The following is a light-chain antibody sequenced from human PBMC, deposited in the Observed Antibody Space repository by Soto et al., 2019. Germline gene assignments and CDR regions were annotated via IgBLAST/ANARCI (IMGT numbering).Light chain of an antibody. CDR2: GAS. V-gene: IGKV3-20*01. CDR3: QQYGSSPLT. CDR1: QSVLYSSDNKNY. J-gene: IGKJ4*01. Sequence: THFPDSVSMTMGERATINCKSSQSVLYSSDNKNYLAWYQQKPGQAPRLLIYGASSRATGIPDRFSGSGSGTDFTLTISRLEPEDFAVYYCQQYGSSPLTFRGG.